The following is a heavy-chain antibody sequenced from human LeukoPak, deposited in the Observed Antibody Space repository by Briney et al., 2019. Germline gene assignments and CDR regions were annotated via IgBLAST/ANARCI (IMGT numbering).Heavy chain of an antibody. CDR1: GGTFSSYA. D-gene: IGHD2-2*01. Sequence: ASVKVSCKASGGTFSSYAISWVRQAPGQGLEWMGWINTNTGNLTFAQGFTGRFVFSLDTSVSTTYLQISSLKAEDTAVYYCARDPGDDNVVPGDPWGQGTLVTVSS. CDR2: INTNTGNL. CDR3: ARDPGDDNVVPGDP. V-gene: IGHV7-4-1*02. J-gene: IGHJ5*02.